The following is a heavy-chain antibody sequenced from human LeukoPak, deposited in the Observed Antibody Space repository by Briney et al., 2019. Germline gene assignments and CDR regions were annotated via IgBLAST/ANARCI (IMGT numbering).Heavy chain of an antibody. Sequence: GGSLRLSCEASGFTFSRFAMTWVRQAPGKGLEWVSTIGGLGESTNYADSVKGRFTISRDNAKNSLYLQMNSLRAEDTAVYYCASLATTVTTTVGYWGQGTLVTVSS. V-gene: IGHV3-23*01. CDR1: GFTFSRFA. D-gene: IGHD4-17*01. CDR3: ASLATTVTTTVGY. CDR2: IGGLGEST. J-gene: IGHJ4*02.